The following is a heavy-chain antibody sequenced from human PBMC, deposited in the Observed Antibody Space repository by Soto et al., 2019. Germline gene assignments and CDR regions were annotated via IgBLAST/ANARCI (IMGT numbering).Heavy chain of an antibody. D-gene: IGHD6-6*01. Sequence: SETLSLTCAVYGGSFSGYYWSWIRQPPGKGLEWIGEINHSGSTNYNPSLKSRVTISVDTSKNQFSLKLSSVTAADTAVYYCASGFSSSPTEYWGQGTLVTVSS. CDR1: GGSFSGYY. V-gene: IGHV4-34*01. CDR3: ASGFSSSPTEY. CDR2: INHSGST. J-gene: IGHJ4*02.